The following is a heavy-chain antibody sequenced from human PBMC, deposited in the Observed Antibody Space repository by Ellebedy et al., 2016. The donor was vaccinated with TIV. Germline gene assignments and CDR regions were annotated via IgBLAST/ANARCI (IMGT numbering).Heavy chain of an antibody. CDR1: GYTFTSYY. Sequence: ASVKVSCXASGYTFTSYYMHWVRQAPGQGLEWMGIINPSGGSTSYAQKFQGRVTMTRDTPTSTVYMELSSLRSEDTAVYYCAIRYSSGWSLDYWGQGTLVTVSS. V-gene: IGHV1-46*01. J-gene: IGHJ4*02. CDR3: AIRYSSGWSLDY. CDR2: INPSGGST. D-gene: IGHD6-19*01.